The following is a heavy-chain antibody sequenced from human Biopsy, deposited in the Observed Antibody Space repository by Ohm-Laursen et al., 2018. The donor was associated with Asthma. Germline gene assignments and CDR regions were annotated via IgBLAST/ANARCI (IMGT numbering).Heavy chain of an antibody. J-gene: IGHJ5*02. Sequence: PSDTLSLTCAVYGGSFSGYYWSWIRQPPGKGLEWIGEINHSGSTNYNPSLKSRVTISVDTSKNQFSLKLSSVTAADTAVYYCARAGQCSSTSCYNPGWFDPWGQGTLVTVSS. D-gene: IGHD2-2*01. CDR2: INHSGST. CDR1: GGSFSGYY. CDR3: ARAGQCSSTSCYNPGWFDP. V-gene: IGHV4-34*01.